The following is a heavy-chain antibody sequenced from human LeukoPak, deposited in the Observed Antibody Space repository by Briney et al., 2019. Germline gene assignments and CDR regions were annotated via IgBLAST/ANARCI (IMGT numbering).Heavy chain of an antibody. CDR1: GGTFSSYA. J-gene: IGHJ5*02. CDR3: ARCMVRGSLPSNWFDP. Sequence: SVKVSCKASGGTFSSYAISWVRQAPGQGLEWMGGIIPIFGTANYAQKFQGRVTFTADESTSTAYMELSSLRSEDTAVYYCARCMVRGSLPSNWFDPWGQGTLVTVSS. D-gene: IGHD3-10*01. CDR2: IIPIFGTA. V-gene: IGHV1-69*01.